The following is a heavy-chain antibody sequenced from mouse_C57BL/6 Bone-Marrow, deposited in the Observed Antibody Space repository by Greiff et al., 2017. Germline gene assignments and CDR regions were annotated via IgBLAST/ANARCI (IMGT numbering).Heavy chain of an antibody. V-gene: IGHV1-61*01. D-gene: IGHD1-1*01. J-gene: IGHJ3*01. Sequence: VQLQQPGAELVRPGSSVKLSCKASGYTFTSYWMDWVKQRPGQGLEWIGNIYPSDSETHYNQKFKDKATLTVDKSSSTAYMQLSSLTSEDSAVYYCARGGFIPLQAYWDQGTRVTVSA. CDR1: GYTFTSYW. CDR3: ARGGFIPLQAY. CDR2: IYPSDSET.